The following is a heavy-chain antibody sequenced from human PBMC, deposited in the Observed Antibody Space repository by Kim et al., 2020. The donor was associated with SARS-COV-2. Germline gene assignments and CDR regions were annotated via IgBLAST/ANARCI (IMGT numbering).Heavy chain of an antibody. CDR2: ISGSGGDT. CDR3: AKMPIMGAYNYYCYYVM. CDR1: GFTFNTYA. J-gene: IGHJ6*01. V-gene: IGHV3-23*01. Sequence: GGSLRLSCAASGFTFNTYAMSWVRQPPGKGLEWVSAISGSGGDTYYADSVRGRFTISRDNSKNTLHLQLNSLRAKDTALYYCAKMPIMGAYNYYCYYVM. D-gene: IGHD1-1*01.